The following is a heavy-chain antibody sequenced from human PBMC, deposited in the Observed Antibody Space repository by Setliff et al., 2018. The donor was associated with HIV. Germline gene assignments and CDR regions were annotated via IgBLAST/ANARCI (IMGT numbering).Heavy chain of an antibody. CDR3: AREIYGGNSRPFDY. CDR1: GGSITSYF. Sequence: PSETLSLTCTVSGGSITSYFWSWIRQPPGKGLEWIGYIYYSGSTNYSPSLKSRVTISVATSKNQVSLKLSSVTAADTAGYYCAREIYGGNSRPFDYWGQGILVTVSS. V-gene: IGHV4-59*01. CDR2: IYYSGST. J-gene: IGHJ4*02. D-gene: IGHD4-17*01.